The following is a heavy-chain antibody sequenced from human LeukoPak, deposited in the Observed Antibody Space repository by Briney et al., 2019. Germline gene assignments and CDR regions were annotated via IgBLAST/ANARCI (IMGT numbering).Heavy chain of an antibody. CDR3: ARTWDYGDHYDY. D-gene: IGHD4-17*01. J-gene: IGHJ4*02. V-gene: IGHV4-34*01. CDR1: GGSFSGYY. Sequence: SETLSLTCAVYGGSFSGYYWSWIRQPPGKGLEWIGEINHSGSTNYNPSLKSRVTISEDTSKNQFSLKLSSVTAADTAVYYCARTWDYGDHYDYWGQGTLVTVSS. CDR2: INHSGST.